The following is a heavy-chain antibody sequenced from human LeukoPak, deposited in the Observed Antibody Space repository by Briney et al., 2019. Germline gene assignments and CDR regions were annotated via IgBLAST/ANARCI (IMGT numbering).Heavy chain of an antibody. CDR1: GFTFSDYY. Sequence: PGGSLRLSCAASGFTFSDYYMSWIRQAPGKGLEWVSYISSSSSYTNYADSVKGRFTISRDNAKNTLYLQMNSLKVEDTAVYYCAKNRWAARIIIDAFDIWGQGTMVTVSS. D-gene: IGHD6-6*01. CDR3: AKNRWAARIIIDAFDI. J-gene: IGHJ3*02. V-gene: IGHV3-11*03. CDR2: ISSSSSYT.